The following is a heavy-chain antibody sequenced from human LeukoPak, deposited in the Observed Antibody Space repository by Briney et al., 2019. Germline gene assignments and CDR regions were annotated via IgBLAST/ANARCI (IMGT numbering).Heavy chain of an antibody. CDR1: GGSFSGYY. CDR3: AGRDTAMGIDY. V-gene: IGHV4-34*01. J-gene: IGHJ4*02. D-gene: IGHD5-18*01. CDR2: INHSGST. Sequence: SETLSLTCAVYGGSFSGYYWSWIRQPPGKGLEWIGEINHSGSTNNNPSLKSRVTISVDTSKNQFSLKLSSVTAADTAVYYCAGRDTAMGIDYWGQGTLVTVSS.